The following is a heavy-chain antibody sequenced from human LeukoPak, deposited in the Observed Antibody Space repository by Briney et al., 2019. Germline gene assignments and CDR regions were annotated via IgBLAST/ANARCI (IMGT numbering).Heavy chain of an antibody. CDR2: FDPEDGET. J-gene: IGHJ4*02. Sequence: ASVKVSCKVSGYTLTELSMHWVRQAPGKGLEWMGGFDPEDGETIYAQKFQGRVTMTEDTSIDTAYMELSSLRSEDTAVYYCVCSGYYFFDYWGQGTLVTVSS. V-gene: IGHV1-24*01. CDR1: GYTLTELS. D-gene: IGHD3-22*01. CDR3: VCSGYYFFDY.